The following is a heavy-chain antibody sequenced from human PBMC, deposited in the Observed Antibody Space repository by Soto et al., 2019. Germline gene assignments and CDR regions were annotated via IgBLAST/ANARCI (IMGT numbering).Heavy chain of an antibody. Sequence: QVHLVQSGAEVKKPGSSVKVSCKTSGDTFSSFGISWVRQAPGQGLEWMGTILPILCTTNYAQKFRDTVTFTTDESSSTAYMALRSLTSEDSAVYFWATVRAIRGFDYGGKGTLVTVSS. CDR2: ILPILCTT. D-gene: IGHD3-10*01. CDR1: GDTFSSFG. J-gene: IGHJ4*02. CDR3: ATVRAIRGFDY. V-gene: IGHV1-69*11.